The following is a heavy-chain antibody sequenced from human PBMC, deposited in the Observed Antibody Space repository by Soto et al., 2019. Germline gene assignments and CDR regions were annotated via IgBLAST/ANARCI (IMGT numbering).Heavy chain of an antibody. CDR1: GGSINSNNYY. D-gene: IGHD2-15*01. CDR2: IYYDGST. CDR3: AKVVVAATRHTDIDS. J-gene: IGHJ4*02. Sequence: PSETLSLTCTVSGGSINSNNYYWAWIRQPPGKGLAWIASIYYDGSTYYNPSLKSRVSISVDTSKSHFSLKLSSATAADTAVYYCAKVVVAATRHTDIDSWGPGTLVTVST. V-gene: IGHV4-39*02.